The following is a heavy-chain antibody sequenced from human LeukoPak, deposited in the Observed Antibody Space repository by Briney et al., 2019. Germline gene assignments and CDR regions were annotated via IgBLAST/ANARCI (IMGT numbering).Heavy chain of an antibody. CDR2: INPNSGGT. Sequence: ASVKVSCKASGYTFTGYYMHWVRQAPGQGLEWMGWINPNSGGTNYAQKFQGRVTMTRDTSISTAYMELGRLRSDDTAVYYCAREMVRGVSYYFDYWGQGTLVTVSS. J-gene: IGHJ4*02. V-gene: IGHV1-2*02. CDR3: AREMVRGVSYYFDY. CDR1: GYTFTGYY. D-gene: IGHD3-10*01.